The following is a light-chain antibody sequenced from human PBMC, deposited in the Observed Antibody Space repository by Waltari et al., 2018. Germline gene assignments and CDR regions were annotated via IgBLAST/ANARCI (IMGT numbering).Light chain of an antibody. CDR2: QAS. CDR1: KLIGSW. J-gene: IGKJ5*01. V-gene: IGKV1-5*03. Sequence: DIQMTQSPSTMSASVGDRVTITCRASKLIGSWLAWYQEKPGKAPKFLIYQASSLERGVPSRFSGSGSGTEFTLTISSLQPDDFATYYCQQYNTYSITFGQGTRLEIK. CDR3: QQYNTYSIT.